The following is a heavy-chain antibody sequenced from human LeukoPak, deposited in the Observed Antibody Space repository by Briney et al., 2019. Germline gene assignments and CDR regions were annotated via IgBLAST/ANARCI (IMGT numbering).Heavy chain of an antibody. CDR3: TTVPGYSSGWLPY. J-gene: IGHJ4*02. V-gene: IGHV3-74*01. CDR2: IKTDGSTT. D-gene: IGHD6-19*01. CDR1: GFIFSNYW. Sequence: GGSLRLSCAGSGFIFSNYWMHWVRQAPGKGLVWVSRIKTDGSTTYYADSVKGRFTISRDDSKNTLYLQMNSLKTEDTAVYYCTTVPGYSSGWLPYWGQGTLVTVSS.